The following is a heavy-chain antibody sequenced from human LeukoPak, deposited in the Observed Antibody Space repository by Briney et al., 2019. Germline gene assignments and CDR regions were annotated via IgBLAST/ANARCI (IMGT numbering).Heavy chain of an antibody. J-gene: IGHJ5*02. D-gene: IGHD1-26*01. CDR2: IYYSGST. CDR3: ARGRVKLPPDP. V-gene: IGHV4-31*03. CDR1: GGSISSGGYY. Sequence: MPSETLSLTCTVSGGSISSGGYYWSWIRQHPGKGLEWIGYIYYSGSTYYNPSLKSRVTTSVDTSKNQFSLKLSSVTAADTAVYYCARGRVKLPPDPWGQGTLVTVSS.